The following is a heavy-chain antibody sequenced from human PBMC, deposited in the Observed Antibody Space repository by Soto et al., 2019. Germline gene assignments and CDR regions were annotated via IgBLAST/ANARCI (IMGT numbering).Heavy chain of an antibody. V-gene: IGHV4-34*01. Sequence: QVQLQQWGAGLLKPSETLSLTCAVYSGSFSGYYWSWIRQPPGKGLEWIGEINHSGSTNYNPSLKSRVTISVDTSNNQFSLKLSSVTAADTAVYYCARGRYIPAVGGFDYWGQGTLVTVSS. CDR3: ARGRYIPAVGGFDY. D-gene: IGHD2-2*01. CDR1: SGSFSGYY. CDR2: INHSGST. J-gene: IGHJ4*02.